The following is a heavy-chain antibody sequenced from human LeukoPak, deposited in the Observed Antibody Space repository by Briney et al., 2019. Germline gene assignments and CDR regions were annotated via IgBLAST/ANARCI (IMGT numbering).Heavy chain of an antibody. CDR3: ARHPTGSGRTNGVDV. CDR2: IYHSGST. V-gene: IGHV4-59*08. J-gene: IGHJ6*02. CDR1: GGSMSNYY. D-gene: IGHD3-10*01. Sequence: PSETLSLTCTVSGGSMSNYYWSWIRQPPGKRLEWIGYIYHSGSTNYNPSLNSRVTISIDTSKNQFSLNLSSVTAADTAVYYCARHPTGSGRTNGVDVWGQGTTVTVSS.